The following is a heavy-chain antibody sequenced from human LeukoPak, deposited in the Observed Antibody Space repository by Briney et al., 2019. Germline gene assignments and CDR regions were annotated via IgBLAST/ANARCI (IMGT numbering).Heavy chain of an antibody. CDR1: GGSISSGGYY. J-gene: IGHJ4*02. D-gene: IGHD3-10*01. CDR3: ARVIYGSGLGYFDY. Sequence: SETLSLTCTVSGGSISSGGYYWNWIRQHPGKGLEWIGYIYYSGNTYYNPSLMSRLTISVDTSKNQISLNLSSVTAADTAVYYCARVIYGSGLGYFDYWGQGTLVTVSS. CDR2: IYYSGNT. V-gene: IGHV4-31*03.